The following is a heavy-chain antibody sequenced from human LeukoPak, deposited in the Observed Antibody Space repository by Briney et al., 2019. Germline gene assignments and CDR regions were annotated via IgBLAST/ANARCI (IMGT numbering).Heavy chain of an antibody. CDR3: ARLMERFSGSYYYFDY. CDR2: IYPGDSDT. J-gene: IGHJ4*02. Sequence: GKSLKISCKGSGYSFTSYWIGWVRQMPGKGLEWMGIIYPGDSDTRYSPSFQGQVTISADKSISTAYLQWSSLKASDTAMYYCARLMERFSGSYYYFDYWGQGTLVTVSS. V-gene: IGHV5-51*01. D-gene: IGHD1-26*01. CDR1: GYSFTSYW.